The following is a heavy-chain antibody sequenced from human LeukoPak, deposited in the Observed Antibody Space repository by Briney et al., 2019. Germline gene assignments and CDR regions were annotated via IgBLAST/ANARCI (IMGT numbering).Heavy chain of an antibody. J-gene: IGHJ4*02. Sequence: GASVKVSCKTSGYTFTDYYMHWVRQAPGQGLEWMGWINPNSGGTNYAQKFQGRVTMTRDTSISTAYMELSRLRSDDTAVYYCAVIFAVAGSFDYWGQGTLVTVSS. D-gene: IGHD6-19*01. CDR1: GYTFTDYY. V-gene: IGHV1-2*02. CDR2: INPNSGGT. CDR3: AVIFAVAGSFDY.